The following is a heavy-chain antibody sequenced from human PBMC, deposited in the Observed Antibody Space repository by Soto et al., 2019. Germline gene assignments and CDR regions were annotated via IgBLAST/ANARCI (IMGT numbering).Heavy chain of an antibody. D-gene: IGHD3-10*01. CDR3: ARGGLHAYYKDN. Sequence: GSLRLSCAASGFTFSSYAMSWVRQAPGEGLVWVSRIDSYGSTTNYADSVKGRFTVSRDNARNTLYLQMNSLRAEETAIYYCARGGLHAYYKDNWGQGILVTVPQ. J-gene: IGHJ4*02. CDR2: IDSYGSTT. V-gene: IGHV3-74*01. CDR1: GFTFSSYA.